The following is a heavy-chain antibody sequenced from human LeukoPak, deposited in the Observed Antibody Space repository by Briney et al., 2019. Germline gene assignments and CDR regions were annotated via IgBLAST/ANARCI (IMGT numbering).Heavy chain of an antibody. V-gene: IGHV3-23*01. Sequence: GGSLRLSCAASGFTFSVYAMSWVRQAPGKGLDWVSTVSGSGAGTYYADSVKGRFTISRDNSKNTLYLQVNSLRAEDTAVYYCAKGYYYDSSGPEDAFGIWGQGTMVTVSS. D-gene: IGHD3-22*01. CDR2: VSGSGAGT. CDR1: GFTFSVYA. CDR3: AKGYYYDSSGPEDAFGI. J-gene: IGHJ3*02.